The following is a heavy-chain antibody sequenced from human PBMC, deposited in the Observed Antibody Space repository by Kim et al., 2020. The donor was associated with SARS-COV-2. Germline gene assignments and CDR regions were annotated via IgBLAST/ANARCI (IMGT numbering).Heavy chain of an antibody. V-gene: IGHV5-51*01. CDR3: ARRTGINYYYMDV. J-gene: IGHJ6*03. CDR2: IYPGDSDT. CDR1: GYSFTTYW. D-gene: IGHD1-1*01. Sequence: GESLKISCKGSGYSFTTYWIGWVRQMPGKGLEWIGIIYPGDSDTRYSPSFQGQVTISADKSISTAYLQWSSLKASDTAMYYCARRTGINYYYMDVWGKGTTVIVSS.